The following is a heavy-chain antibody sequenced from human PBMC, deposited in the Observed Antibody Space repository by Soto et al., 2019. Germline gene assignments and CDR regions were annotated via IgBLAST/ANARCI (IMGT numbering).Heavy chain of an antibody. CDR3: ARGPSYYGHYAMDV. Sequence: ASETLSLTCSVSGGPFTSYFWSWIRQPPGKGLEWIGYIYYIGSTSYNPSLKGRVTISVDTSKNQFSLNLSSVTTADTAVYYCARGPSYYGHYAMDVWGQGTTVTVSS. CDR1: GGPFTSYF. D-gene: IGHD3-10*01. CDR2: IYYIGST. V-gene: IGHV4-59*01. J-gene: IGHJ6*02.